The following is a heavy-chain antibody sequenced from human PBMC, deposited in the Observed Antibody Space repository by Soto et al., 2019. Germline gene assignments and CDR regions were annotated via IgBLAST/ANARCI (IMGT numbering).Heavy chain of an antibody. CDR1: GFTFSSYA. CDR3: AKAHYNFWSGYSDY. CDR2: ISGSGGST. Sequence: GGSLRLSCAASGFTFSSYAMSWVRQAPGKGLEWVSAISGSGGSTYYADSVKGRFTISRDNSKNTLYLQMNSLRAEDTAVYYCAKAHYNFWSGYSDYWGQGTLVTVSS. V-gene: IGHV3-23*01. D-gene: IGHD3-3*01. J-gene: IGHJ4*02.